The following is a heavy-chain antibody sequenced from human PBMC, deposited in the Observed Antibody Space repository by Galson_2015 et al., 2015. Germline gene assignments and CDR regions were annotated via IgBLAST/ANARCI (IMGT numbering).Heavy chain of an antibody. J-gene: IGHJ4*02. CDR1: GGSISTYY. Sequence: ETLSLTCTVSGGSISTYYWSWIRHPLGKGLEWIGYIYYSGSTNYNPSLKSRVTISVDTSKNQFSLKLTSVTAADTAIYYCARKVYYGSGTYLDYSGQGTLVTVSS. D-gene: IGHD3-10*01. CDR3: ARKVYYGSGTYLDY. V-gene: IGHV4-59*01. CDR2: IYYSGST.